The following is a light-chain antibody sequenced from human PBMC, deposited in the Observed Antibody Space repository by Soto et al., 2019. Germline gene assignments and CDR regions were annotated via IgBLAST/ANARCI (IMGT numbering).Light chain of an antibody. CDR3: SSYAGTKNVV. Sequence: QSALTQPPSSSGSPGQSVTISCTGTSSDVGGYNYVSWYQQHPDKAPKLMIYDVTKRPSGVPDRFSGSKSGNTASLTVSGLQDDDEADYYCSSYAGTKNVVFGGGTKVTVL. J-gene: IGLJ2*01. V-gene: IGLV2-8*01. CDR1: SSDVGGYNY. CDR2: DVT.